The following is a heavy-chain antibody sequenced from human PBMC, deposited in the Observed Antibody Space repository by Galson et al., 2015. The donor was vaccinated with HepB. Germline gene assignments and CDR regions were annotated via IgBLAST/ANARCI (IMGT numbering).Heavy chain of an antibody. V-gene: IGHV3-15*01. CDR1: GFTFSNAW. J-gene: IGHJ4*02. D-gene: IGHD3-3*01. CDR2: IKSKTDGGTT. Sequence: SLRLSCAASGFTFSNAWMSWVRQAPGKGLEWVGRIKSKTDGGTTDYAAPVKGRFTISRDDSKNTLYLQMNSLKTEDTAVYYCTTLFYDFLGYAPSDYWGQGTLVTVSS. CDR3: TTLFYDFLGYAPSDY.